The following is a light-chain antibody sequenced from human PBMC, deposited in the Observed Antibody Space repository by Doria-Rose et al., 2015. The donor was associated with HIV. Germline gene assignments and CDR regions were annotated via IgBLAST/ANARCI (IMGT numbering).Light chain of an antibody. Sequence: TQSPSSLSASVGDRVTTTCRASQGITDRLAWYQQRPGRVPKLLIYGASTLQSGVPSRFNGSGSGTDFTLTITSLQPEDVATYFCQKYDSAPLTFGQGTRLDI. CDR1: QGITDR. J-gene: IGKJ5*01. CDR2: GAS. V-gene: IGKV1-27*01. CDR3: QKYDSAPLT.